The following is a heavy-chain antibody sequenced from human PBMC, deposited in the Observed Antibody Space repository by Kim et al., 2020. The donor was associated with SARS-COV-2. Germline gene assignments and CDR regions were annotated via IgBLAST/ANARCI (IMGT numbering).Heavy chain of an antibody. CDR3: ASHSTRGYYDILTGYPEVNAPMDY. CDR1: GGSISSGGYY. D-gene: IGHD3-9*01. CDR2: IYYSGST. Sequence: SETLSLTCTVSGGSISSGGYYWSWIRQHPGKGLEWIGYIYYSGSTYYNPSLKSRVTISVDTSKNQFSLKLSSVTAADTAVYYCASHSTRGYYDILTGYPEVNAPMDYWGQGTLVTVSS. J-gene: IGHJ4*02. V-gene: IGHV4-31*03.